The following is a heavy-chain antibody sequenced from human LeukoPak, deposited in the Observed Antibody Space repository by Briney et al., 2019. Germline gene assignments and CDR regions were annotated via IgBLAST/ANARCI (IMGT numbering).Heavy chain of an antibody. V-gene: IGHV4-31*03. CDR1: GGSISSGGYY. CDR3: ARGIGSSGYFDY. D-gene: IGHD3-22*01. Sequence: PSETLSLTCTVSGGSISSGGYYWSWIRQHPGKALEWIGYIYYSGSTYYNPSLKSRVTISVDTSKNQFSLKLSSVTAADTAVYYCARGIGSSGYFDYWGQGTLVTVSS. J-gene: IGHJ4*02. CDR2: IYYSGST.